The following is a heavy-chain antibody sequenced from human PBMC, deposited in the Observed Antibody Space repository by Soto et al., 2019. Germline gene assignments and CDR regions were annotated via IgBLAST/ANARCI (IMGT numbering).Heavy chain of an antibody. CDR1: GYTFTGYY. CDR2: INPNSGGT. V-gene: IGHV1-2*04. J-gene: IGHJ4*02. D-gene: IGHD2-15*01. Sequence: GASVKVSCKAYGYTFTGYYMHWVREAPGQGLEWMGWINPNSGGTNYAQKFQGWVTMTRDTSISTAYMELSRLRSDDTAVYYCALGYCSGGSCFPLAYWGQGTLVTVSS. CDR3: ALGYCSGGSCFPLAY.